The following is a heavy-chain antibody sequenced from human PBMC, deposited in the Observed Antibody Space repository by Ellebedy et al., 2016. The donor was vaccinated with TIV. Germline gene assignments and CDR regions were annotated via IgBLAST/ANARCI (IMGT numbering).Heavy chain of an antibody. CDR3: ARENYFGSGILAAYDV. D-gene: IGHD3-10*01. J-gene: IGHJ3*01. CDR1: GFTFRDFA. V-gene: IGHV3-23*01. Sequence: PGGSLRLSCAASGFTFRDFAMNWVRQAPGKGLEWVSAISPSGDITYFADSVKGRFTISRDNSKDTVHLQMNSLRAEDTAIFYCARENYFGSGILAAYDVWGLGTMVTVSS. CDR2: ISPSGDIT.